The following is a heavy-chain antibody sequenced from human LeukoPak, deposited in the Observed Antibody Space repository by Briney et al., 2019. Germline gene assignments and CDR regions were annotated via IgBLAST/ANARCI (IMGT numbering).Heavy chain of an antibody. CDR3: ARGQTASSGYLRLLRRTPYYFDY. Sequence: PSETLSLTCAVYGGSFSGYYWSWIRQPPGKGLEWIGEINHSGSTNYNPSLKSRVTISVDTSKNQFFLKLSSVTAADTAVYYCARGQTASSGYLRLLRRTPYYFDYWGQGTLVTVSS. CDR1: GGSFSGYY. CDR2: INHSGST. V-gene: IGHV4-34*01. J-gene: IGHJ4*02. D-gene: IGHD3-22*01.